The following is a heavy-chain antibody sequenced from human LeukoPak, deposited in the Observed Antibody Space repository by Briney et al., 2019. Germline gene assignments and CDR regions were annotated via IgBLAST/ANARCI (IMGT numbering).Heavy chain of an antibody. V-gene: IGHV4-39*07. J-gene: IGHJ6*02. CDR2: INHSGST. CDR1: GGSISSSSYY. D-gene: IGHD3-10*01. Sequence: SETLSLTCTVSGGSISSSSYYWGWIRQPPGKGLEWIGEINHSGSTNYNPSLKSRVTISVDTSKNQFSLKLSSVTAADTAVYYCARLPNVWGVIIRYYYYGMDVWGQGTTVTVSS. CDR3: ARLPNVWGVIIRYYYYGMDV.